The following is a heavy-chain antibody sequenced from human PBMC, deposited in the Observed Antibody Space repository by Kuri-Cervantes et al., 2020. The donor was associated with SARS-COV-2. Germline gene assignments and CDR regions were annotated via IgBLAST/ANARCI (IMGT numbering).Heavy chain of an antibody. V-gene: IGHV1-69*04. CDR1: GGTFSSYA. CDR2: IIPILGTA. J-gene: IGHJ4*02. Sequence: SVKVSCKASGGTFSSYAISWVRQAPGQGLECMGRIIPILGTANYAQKFQGRVTITADKSTSTAYMELRSLRSEDTAVYYCAGSATGEGDYWGQGSLVTVSS. CDR3: AGSATGEGDY. D-gene: IGHD7-27*01.